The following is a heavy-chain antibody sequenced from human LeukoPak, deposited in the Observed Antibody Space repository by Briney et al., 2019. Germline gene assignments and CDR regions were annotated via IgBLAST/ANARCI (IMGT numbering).Heavy chain of an antibody. D-gene: IGHD3-22*01. J-gene: IGHJ4*02. CDR1: GFTFSSYS. CDR2: IGSGTGYI. V-gene: IGHV3-21*01. Sequence: PGGSLRLSCAASGFTFSSYSMKWVRQAPGKGLEWVSSIGSGTGYIYYADSVKGRFTISRDNAKNSLYLQMNSLRAEDTAVYYCAKDLPRRGYDSSGYYSFDYWGQGTLVTVSS. CDR3: AKDLPRRGYDSSGYYSFDY.